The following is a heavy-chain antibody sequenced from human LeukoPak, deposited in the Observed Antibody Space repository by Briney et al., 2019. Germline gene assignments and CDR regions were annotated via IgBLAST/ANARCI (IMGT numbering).Heavy chain of an antibody. Sequence: ASVTVSCKASGYTFTSYDINWVRRATGQGLEWMGWMNPNSGNTGYAQKFQGRVTMTRNTSISTAYMELSSLRSEDTAVYYCARGGGYSSSWSYCYYGMDVWGQGTTVTVSS. CDR3: ARGGGYSSSWSYCYYGMDV. CDR2: MNPNSGNT. J-gene: IGHJ6*02. CDR1: GYTFTSYD. D-gene: IGHD6-13*01. V-gene: IGHV1-8*01.